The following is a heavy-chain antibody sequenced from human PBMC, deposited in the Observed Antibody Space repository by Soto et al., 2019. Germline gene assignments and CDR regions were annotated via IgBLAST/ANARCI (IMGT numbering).Heavy chain of an antibody. CDR2: IDYRGST. CDR3: VRRAIH. J-gene: IGHJ4*02. Sequence: PSETLSLTCTVSGGFISSGGYYWSWIRQHPGKGLEWIGYIDYRGSTDYSPSLKSRVTISLDTSKNQFSLKLSSVTAADTAVYFSVRRAIHWGLGTLVTVSS. V-gene: IGHV4-31*03. CDR1: GGFISSGGYY.